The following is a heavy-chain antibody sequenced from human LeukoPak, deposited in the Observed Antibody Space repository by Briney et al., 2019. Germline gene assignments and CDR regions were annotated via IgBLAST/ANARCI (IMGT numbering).Heavy chain of an antibody. V-gene: IGHV3-33*08. D-gene: IGHD3-10*01. Sequence: PGRSLRLSCAAYGFSFSTYGMHWVRQAPGHRLESVAVIWHDGSHQYYADSVKGRFTISRDMSNNTLYLQMNNLRVDDTALYYCARDLGLRYGSGAYRFDPWGQGTQVIVSS. CDR1: GFSFSTYG. J-gene: IGHJ5*02. CDR3: ARDLGLRYGSGAYRFDP. CDR2: IWHDGSHQ.